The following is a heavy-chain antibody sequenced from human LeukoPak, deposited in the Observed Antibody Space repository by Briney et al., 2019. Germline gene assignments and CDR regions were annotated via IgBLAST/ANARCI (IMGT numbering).Heavy chain of an antibody. CDR3: ASVLPGGAFDI. J-gene: IGHJ3*02. D-gene: IGHD2-2*01. Sequence: ASVKVSRKASGGTFSSYAISWVRQAPGQGLEWMGGIIPIFGTANYAQKFQGRVTITADESTSTAYMELSSLRSEDTAVYYCASVLPGGAFDIWGQGTMVTVSS. CDR2: IIPIFGTA. CDR1: GGTFSSYA. V-gene: IGHV1-69*13.